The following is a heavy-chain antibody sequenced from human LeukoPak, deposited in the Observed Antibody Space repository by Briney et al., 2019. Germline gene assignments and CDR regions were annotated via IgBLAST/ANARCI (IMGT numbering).Heavy chain of an antibody. CDR2: IKIKTDGGTI. Sequence: GGSLRLSCAASGFTFSNAWMSWVRQAPGKGLEWVGRIKIKTDGGTIEYGAPVKGRFTISRDDSKKTLYLQMNSLKADDTAVYFCTTVTVCTGSSCPGAFDHWGQGTLVTVSS. CDR3: TTVTVCTGSSCPGAFDH. D-gene: IGHD2-8*02. J-gene: IGHJ4*02. CDR1: GFTFSNAW. V-gene: IGHV3-15*01.